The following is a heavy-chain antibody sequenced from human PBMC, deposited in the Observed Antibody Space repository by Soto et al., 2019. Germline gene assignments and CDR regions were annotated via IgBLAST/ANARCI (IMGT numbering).Heavy chain of an antibody. V-gene: IGHV3-30*18. Sequence: GGSLRLSCAASGFTFSSYGMHWVRQAPGKGLEWVAVISYDGSNKYYADSVKGRFTISRDNSKNTLYLQMNSLRAEDTAVYYCAKDLYCSGGSCSYYYYYYGMDVWGQGTTVTVS. CDR2: ISYDGSNK. D-gene: IGHD2-15*01. CDR1: GFTFSSYG. CDR3: AKDLYCSGGSCSYYYYYYGMDV. J-gene: IGHJ6*02.